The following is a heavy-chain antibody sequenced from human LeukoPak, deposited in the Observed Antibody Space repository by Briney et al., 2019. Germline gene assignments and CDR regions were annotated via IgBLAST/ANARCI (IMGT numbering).Heavy chain of an antibody. V-gene: IGHV1-46*01. J-gene: IGHJ4*02. Sequence: ASVKVSCKASGYIFTSYYMHWVRQAPGQGLEWMGIINPRGGSASAAQKFQGRLTLTRDTSTSTVYMDLSSLRSQDTAVYYCARDYHGSGSLTTFDYWGQGTLVTVSS. CDR2: INPRGGSA. CDR1: GYIFTSYY. D-gene: IGHD3-10*01. CDR3: ARDYHGSGSLTTFDY.